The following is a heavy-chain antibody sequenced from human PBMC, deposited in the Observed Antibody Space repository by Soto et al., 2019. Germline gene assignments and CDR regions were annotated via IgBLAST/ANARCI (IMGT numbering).Heavy chain of an antibody. J-gene: IGHJ3*02. CDR2: VYHSGSA. CDR3: ARVPIYYDSSGYYHYGTFDI. D-gene: IGHD3-22*01. Sequence: PSETLSLTCAVSGGSVNTAGYSWSWIRQPPGKGLEWIGYVYHSGSAYYNPSLKSRVTITLDRSNNHFSLKLISVTAADTAVYYCARVPIYYDSSGYYHYGTFDIWVQGTMVTVSS. CDR1: GGSVNTAGYS. V-gene: IGHV4-30-2*01.